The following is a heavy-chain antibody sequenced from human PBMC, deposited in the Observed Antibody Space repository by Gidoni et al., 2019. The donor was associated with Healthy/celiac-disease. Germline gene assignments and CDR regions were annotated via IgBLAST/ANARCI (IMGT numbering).Heavy chain of an antibody. V-gene: IGHV4-39*01. CDR2: IYYSGST. CDR1: GGSISSSRYY. Sequence: QLQLQESGPGLVKPSETLSLTCTVSGGSISSSRYYWGWIRQPPGKGLEWIGSIYYSGSTYYNPSLKSRVTISVDTSKNQFSLKLSSVTAADTAVYYCARQGATTGLGSGYFDYWGQGTLVTVSS. CDR3: ARQGATTGLGSGYFDY. D-gene: IGHD1-26*01. J-gene: IGHJ4*02.